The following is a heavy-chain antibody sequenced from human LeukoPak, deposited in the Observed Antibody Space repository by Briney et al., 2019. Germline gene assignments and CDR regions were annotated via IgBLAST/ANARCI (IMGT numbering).Heavy chain of an antibody. Sequence: PSETLSLTCTVSGGSISSYYWSWIRQPARKGLEWIGRIYTSGSTNYNPSLKSRVTMSVDTSKNQFSLKLSSVTAADTAVYYCAREVVPDVIDAFDIWGQGTMVTVSS. CDR2: IYTSGST. CDR1: GGSISSYY. V-gene: IGHV4-4*07. D-gene: IGHD2-2*01. J-gene: IGHJ3*02. CDR3: AREVVPDVIDAFDI.